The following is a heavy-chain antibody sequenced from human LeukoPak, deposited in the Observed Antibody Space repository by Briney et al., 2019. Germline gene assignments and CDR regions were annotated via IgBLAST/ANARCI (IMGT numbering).Heavy chain of an antibody. CDR2: ISAYNGNT. CDR3: AREPPYRDYDHTGGTLRSRGKAFDI. Sequence: GASVKLSCTTSGYTFTNFAINWVRQAPGQGLEWMGGISAYNGNTNSAQNFQGRVTMTSDTSTSTDYMDLKSLRSKDTAVYYCAREPPYRDYDHTGGTLRSRGKAFDIWGQGTMVTVSS. J-gene: IGHJ3*02. D-gene: IGHD5-12*01. CDR1: GYTFTNFA. V-gene: IGHV1-18*01.